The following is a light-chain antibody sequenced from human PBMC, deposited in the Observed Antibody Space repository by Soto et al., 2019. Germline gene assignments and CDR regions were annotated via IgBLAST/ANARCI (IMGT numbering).Light chain of an antibody. CDR1: QSVSSSY. CDR3: QQYGTSSWT. CDR2: GAS. J-gene: IGKJ1*01. V-gene: IGKV3-20*01. Sequence: EIVLTQSPGTLSLSPGAGATLSCRASQSVSSSYLAWYQQKPGQAPRLLIYGASSRATGIPDRFTRSGSGTHFTLTISRLEPEDFAVYYCQQYGTSSWTFGQGTKVDIK.